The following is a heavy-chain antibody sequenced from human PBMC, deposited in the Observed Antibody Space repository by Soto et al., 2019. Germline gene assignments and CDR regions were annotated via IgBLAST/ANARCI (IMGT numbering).Heavy chain of an antibody. V-gene: IGHV3-30*18. CDR3: AKDLVEYCSGGSCYFRGMDY. CDR1: GFTFSSYA. Sequence: QVQLVESGGGVVQPGTSLRLSCVDSGFTFSSYAMHWVRQAPGKGLEWVAVISYNGNNKYYADSVKGRFTISRDNSKYTLVLQINSLRAEDTALYYCAKDLVEYCSGGSCYFRGMDYWGQGTLVTVSS. J-gene: IGHJ4*02. D-gene: IGHD2-15*01. CDR2: ISYNGNNK.